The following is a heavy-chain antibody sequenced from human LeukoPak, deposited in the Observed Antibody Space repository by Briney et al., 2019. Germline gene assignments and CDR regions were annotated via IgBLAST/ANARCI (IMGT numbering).Heavy chain of an antibody. CDR1: GYTFTSYG. CDR2: ISAYNGNT. J-gene: IGHJ5*02. D-gene: IGHD3-10*01. CDR3: ARVRHSGSYANWFDP. Sequence: ASVKVSCKASGYTFTSYGISWVRQAPGQGLEWMGWISAYNGNTNYAQKLQGRVTMTRNTSISTAYMELSSLRSEDTAVYYCARVRHSGSYANWFDPWGQGTLVTVSS. V-gene: IGHV1-18*01.